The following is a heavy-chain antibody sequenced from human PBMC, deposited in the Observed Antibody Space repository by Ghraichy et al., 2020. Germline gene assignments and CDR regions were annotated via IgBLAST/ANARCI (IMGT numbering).Heavy chain of an antibody. D-gene: IGHD6-19*01. CDR1: GFTVSNNY. CDR2: IYTSGGT. CDR3: ARDSASSSGWYRGDY. Sequence: LSLTCAASGFTVSNNYMSWVRQAPGKGLEWVSVIYTSGGTYYADSVKGRFTISRDNSKNMLYLQMNSLRAEDTAVYYCARDSASSSGWYRGDYWGQGTLVTVSS. V-gene: IGHV3-53*01. J-gene: IGHJ4*02.